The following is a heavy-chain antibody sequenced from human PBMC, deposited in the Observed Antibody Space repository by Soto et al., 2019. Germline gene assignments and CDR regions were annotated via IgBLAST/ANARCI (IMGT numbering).Heavy chain of an antibody. CDR2: ISAGGGST. Sequence: GGSLRLSCAASGFTFSNYVMSWVRQAPGEGLEWVSSISAGGGSTYYADSVKGRFTISRDNSKNTLYLQVNSLRAEDTAVYYCAKDDLRDYYYGMEVWGQGTTVTVSS. CDR3: AKDDLRDYYYGMEV. CDR1: GFTFSNYV. D-gene: IGHD2-21*02. V-gene: IGHV3-23*01. J-gene: IGHJ6*02.